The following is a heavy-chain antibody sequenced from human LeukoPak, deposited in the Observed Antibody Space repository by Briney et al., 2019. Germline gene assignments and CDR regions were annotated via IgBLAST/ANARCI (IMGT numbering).Heavy chain of an antibody. CDR1: DSY. Sequence: GGSLRLSCAASDSYMSWVRQAPGKGLEGVSVIYGGGSTHYAEAVKGRFTISRDSSKNTLYLLMNSLRAEDTAVYFCARDRYYYDSSANYDYTYVSGKGNTVTVSS. J-gene: IGHJ6*03. V-gene: IGHV3-53*01. CDR2: IYGGGST. CDR3: ARDRYYYDSSANYDYTYV. D-gene: IGHD3-22*01.